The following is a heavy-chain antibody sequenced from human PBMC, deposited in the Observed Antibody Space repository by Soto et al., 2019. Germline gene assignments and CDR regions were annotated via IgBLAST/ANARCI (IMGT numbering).Heavy chain of an antibody. CDR2: IWYDASNK. CDR1: RFTFSNYG. J-gene: IGHJ6*02. Sequence: QVQLVESGGGVVQPGRSLRLSCAASRFTFSNYGMHWVRQAPGKGLEWVAVIWYDASNKYYADSVKGRFTISGDNSKNTLYLQMNSLRAEDTAVYYCARDDYGMDVWGQGTTVTVSS. V-gene: IGHV3-33*01. CDR3: ARDDYGMDV.